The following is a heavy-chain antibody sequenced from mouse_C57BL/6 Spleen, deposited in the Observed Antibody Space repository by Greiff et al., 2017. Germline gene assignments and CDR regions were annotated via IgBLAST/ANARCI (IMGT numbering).Heavy chain of an antibody. CDR1: GFSFNTYA. D-gene: IGHD2-4*01. Sequence: EVQGVESGGGLVQPKGSLKLSCAASGFSFNTYAMNWVRQAPGKGLEWVARIRSKSNNYATYYADSVKDRFTISRDDSESMLYLQMNNLKTEDTAMYYCVRQYDYDGLPFAYWGQGTLVTVSA. J-gene: IGHJ3*01. V-gene: IGHV10-1*01. CDR3: VRQYDYDGLPFAY. CDR2: IRSKSNNYAT.